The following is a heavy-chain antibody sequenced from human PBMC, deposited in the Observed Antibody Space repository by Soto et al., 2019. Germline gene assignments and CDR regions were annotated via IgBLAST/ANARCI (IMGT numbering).Heavy chain of an antibody. V-gene: IGHV3-53*01. CDR3: ARDRSSGWEGGNWYFDL. CDR1: GFTFSSYA. CDR2: IYSGGST. J-gene: IGHJ2*01. D-gene: IGHD6-19*01. Sequence: PGGSLRLSCAASGFTFSSYAVSWVRQAPGKGPEWVSVIYSGGSTYYADSVKGRFTISRDNSKNTLYLQMNSLRAEDTAVYYCARDRSSGWEGGNWYFDLWGRGTLVTVSS.